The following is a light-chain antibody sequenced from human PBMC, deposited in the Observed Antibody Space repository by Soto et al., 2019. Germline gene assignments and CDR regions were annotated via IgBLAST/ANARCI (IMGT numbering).Light chain of an antibody. Sequence: QSVLTQPASVSGSPGQSITISCTGTNSDVGSYDLVSWYQQHPGKAPKLMIYEGTQRPSGVSNRFSGSKSGSTASLTISGLQADDEADYYCFSYAGSTTFVFGGGTKVTVL. CDR2: EGT. CDR3: FSYAGSTTFV. J-gene: IGLJ2*01. V-gene: IGLV2-23*03. CDR1: NSDVGSYDL.